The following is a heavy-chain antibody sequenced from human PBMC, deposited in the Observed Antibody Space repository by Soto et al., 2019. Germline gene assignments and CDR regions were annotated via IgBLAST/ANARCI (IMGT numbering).Heavy chain of an antibody. Sequence: GGSLRLSCAASGFTFSHYGIHWVRQAPGKGLEWLAVISYDGSNKHYADSVKGRFTVSRDNSKNTLYLQMNSLRAEDTAVYFCARYSGKYQGPIDYSGPGPLLTV. D-gene: IGHD1-26*01. CDR3: ARYSGKYQGPIDY. V-gene: IGHV3-30*03. J-gene: IGHJ4*02. CDR1: GFTFSHYG. CDR2: ISYDGSNK.